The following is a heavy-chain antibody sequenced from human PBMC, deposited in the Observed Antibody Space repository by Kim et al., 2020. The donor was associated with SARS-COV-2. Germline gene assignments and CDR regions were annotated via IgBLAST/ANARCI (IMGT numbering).Heavy chain of an antibody. CDR3: ARDRGSHFDY. CDR1: GGSISSYY. CDR2: IYYSGST. J-gene: IGHJ4*02. Sequence: SETLSLTCTVPGGSISSYYWSWIRQPPGKGLEWIGYIYYSGSTNYNPSLKSRVTISVDTSKNQFSLKLSSVTAADTAVYYCARDRGSHFDYWGQGTLVTVSS. V-gene: IGHV4-59*13.